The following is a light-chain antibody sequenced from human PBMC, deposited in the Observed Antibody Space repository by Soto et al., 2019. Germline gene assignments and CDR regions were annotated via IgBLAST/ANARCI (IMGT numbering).Light chain of an antibody. CDR3: QHYGSSPLT. CDR2: GAS. V-gene: IGKV3-20*01. Sequence: EIVLTQSPATLSLSPGERATLSCRASQSVSISYLAWYQQKPGQAPRLLIYGASSRATGIPERFSGSGSGTDFTLTISRQEPEDFAVYYCQHYGSSPLTFGGGTKVEIK. CDR1: QSVSISY. J-gene: IGKJ4*01.